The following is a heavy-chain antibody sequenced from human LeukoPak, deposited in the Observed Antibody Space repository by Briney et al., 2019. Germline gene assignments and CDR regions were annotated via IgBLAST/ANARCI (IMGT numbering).Heavy chain of an antibody. D-gene: IGHD3-22*01. CDR3: TTDRYYYDSSGYYYYY. CDR1: GFTFSNAW. CDR2: IKSKTDGGTT. V-gene: IGHV3-15*01. J-gene: IGHJ4*02. Sequence: GGSLRLSCAASGFTFSNAWMSWVRQAPGKGLEWVGRIKSKTDGGTTDYAAPVKGRFTISRDDSTNTLYLQMNSLKTEDTAVYYCTTDRYYYDSSGYYYYYWGQGTLVTVSS.